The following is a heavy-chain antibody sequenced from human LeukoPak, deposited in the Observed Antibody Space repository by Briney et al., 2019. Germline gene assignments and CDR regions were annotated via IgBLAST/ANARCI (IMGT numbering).Heavy chain of an antibody. CDR2: IKQDGSEK. CDR1: GFTFSSYW. J-gene: IGHJ6*03. Sequence: GGSLRLSSAASGFTFSSYWMSWVRQAPGKGLEWVANIKQDGSEKYYVDSVKGRFTISRDNAKNSLYLQMNSLRAEDTAVYYCASVGRAAGTWNYYYYMDVWGKGTTVTVSS. CDR3: ASVGRAAGTWNYYYYMDV. D-gene: IGHD6-13*01. V-gene: IGHV3-7*01.